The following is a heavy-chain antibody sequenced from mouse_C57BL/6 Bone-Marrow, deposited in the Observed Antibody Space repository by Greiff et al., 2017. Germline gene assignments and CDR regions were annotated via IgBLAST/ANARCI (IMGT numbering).Heavy chain of an antibody. CDR2: IHPNSGST. CDR3: ARRSVVSAPFDY. V-gene: IGHV1-64*01. CDR1: GYTFTSYW. J-gene: IGHJ2*01. Sequence: QVQLQQPGAERVKPGASVKLCCRASGYTFTSYWMHWVKQRPGQGLEWIGMIHPNSGSTNYNEKFKSKATLTVDKSSSTAYMQLSSLTSEDSAVYYCARRSVVSAPFDYCAEVTPLIVSS. D-gene: IGHD1-1*02.